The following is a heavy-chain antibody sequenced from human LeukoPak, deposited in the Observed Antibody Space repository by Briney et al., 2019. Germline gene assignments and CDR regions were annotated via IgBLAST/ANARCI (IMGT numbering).Heavy chain of an antibody. CDR3: AKDILSYDYNGMDV. Sequence: GGSLRLSCAASGFTFSSYSMNWVRQAPGKGLEWVSYISSSSSTIYYADSVKGRFTISRDNAKNSLYLQMNSLRAEDTALYYCAKDILSYDYNGMDVWGQGTTVTVSS. CDR1: GFTFSSYS. CDR2: ISSSSSTI. J-gene: IGHJ6*02. D-gene: IGHD2/OR15-2a*01. V-gene: IGHV3-48*01.